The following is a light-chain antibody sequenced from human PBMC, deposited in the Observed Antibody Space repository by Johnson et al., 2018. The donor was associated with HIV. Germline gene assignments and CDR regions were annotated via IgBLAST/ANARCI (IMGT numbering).Light chain of an antibody. CDR1: SSNIGKNY. J-gene: IGLJ1*01. V-gene: IGLV1-51*01. CDR2: DND. Sequence: QSVLTQPPSVSAAPRQKVTISCSGSSSNIGKNYVSWYRHLPGTAPKLLIYDNDKRPSGIPDRFSASKSGSSATLGLTGLQPGDEADYYCATWDSSLSAYVFGPGTKVTIL. CDR3: ATWDSSLSAYV.